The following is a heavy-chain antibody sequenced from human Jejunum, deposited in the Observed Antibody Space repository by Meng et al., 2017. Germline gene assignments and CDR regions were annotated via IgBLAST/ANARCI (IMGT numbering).Heavy chain of an antibody. CDR1: GLTFNSHS. J-gene: IGHJ4*02. D-gene: IGHD5-12*01. Sequence: GESLNISCAASGLTFNSHSMNWVRQAPGKGLEWVSYISPTSSHLFYADSVKGRFTISRDNTKNSLALQMNSLRAEDSAVYYCAINGYDEAYCGPGTLVTVSS. CDR2: ISPTSSHL. V-gene: IGHV3-21*01. CDR3: AINGYDEAY.